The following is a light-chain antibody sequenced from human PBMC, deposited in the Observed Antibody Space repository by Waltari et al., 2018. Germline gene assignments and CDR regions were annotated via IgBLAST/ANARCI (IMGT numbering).Light chain of an antibody. CDR3: QQYNSYPLT. Sequence: DIQMTQSPSSLSASVGDRVIITCRTSQSISSWLAWYQQKPGKAPKLLIYKASSLESGVPSRFSGSGSGTEFTLTISSLQPDDFATYYCQQYNSYPLTFGGGTKVDI. CDR1: QSISSW. V-gene: IGKV1-5*03. J-gene: IGKJ4*01. CDR2: KAS.